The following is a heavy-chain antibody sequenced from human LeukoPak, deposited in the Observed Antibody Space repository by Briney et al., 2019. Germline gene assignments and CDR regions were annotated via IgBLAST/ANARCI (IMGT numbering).Heavy chain of an antibody. V-gene: IGHV1-8*01. CDR3: ARAPYTYYYDSSGNAFDV. D-gene: IGHD3-22*01. CDR2: MNPNSGNT. J-gene: IGHJ3*01. Sequence: ASVKVSCKASGYTFTSYDINWVRQATGQGLEWMGWMNPNSGNTGYAQKFQGRVTMTRNTSISTAYMELSSLRSEDTAVYYCARAPYTYYYDSSGNAFDVWGQGTMVTVSS. CDR1: GYTFTSYD.